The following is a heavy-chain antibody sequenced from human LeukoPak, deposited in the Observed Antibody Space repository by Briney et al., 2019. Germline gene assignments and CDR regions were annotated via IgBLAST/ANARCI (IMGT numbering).Heavy chain of an antibody. CDR1: GGTFSSYA. Sequence: SVKVSCKASGGTFSSYAISWVRQAPGQGLEWMGGIIPIFGTANYAQKFQGRVTITADESTSTAYMELSSLRSEDTAVYYCARGRYCSGGSCYPAIDYYYGMDVWGQGTTVIVSS. D-gene: IGHD2-15*01. CDR3: ARGRYCSGGSCYPAIDYYYGMDV. CDR2: IIPIFGTA. J-gene: IGHJ6*02. V-gene: IGHV1-69*13.